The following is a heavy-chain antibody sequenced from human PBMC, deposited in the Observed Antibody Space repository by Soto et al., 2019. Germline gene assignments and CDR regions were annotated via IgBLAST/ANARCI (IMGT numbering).Heavy chain of an antibody. D-gene: IGHD3-3*02. V-gene: IGHV1-69*12. CDR3: ARDKDRQQLGGNYYYILDV. J-gene: IGHJ6*02. CDR2: IMPVFATP. CDR1: GGTFSTSA. Sequence: QVQLMQSGAEVKKPGSSVKVSCKASGGTFSTSAISWVRQAPGEGLEWVGGIMPVFATPDYAQKFQGRVTISADESPTTAYLELTSRTTDDTAVYYCARDKDRQQLGGNYYYILDVWGQGTAITVSS.